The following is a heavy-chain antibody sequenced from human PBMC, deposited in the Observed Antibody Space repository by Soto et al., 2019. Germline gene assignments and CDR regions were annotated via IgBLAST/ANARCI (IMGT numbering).Heavy chain of an antibody. CDR2: ISYDGSNK. V-gene: IGHV3-30-3*02. J-gene: IGHJ4*02. Sequence: PGGSLRLSCAASGFTFSSYAMHWVRQAPGKGLEWVAVISYDGSNKYYADSVKGRFTISRDNSKNTLYLQMNTLRAEDTAVYYCAKSGPNDYWGQGTLVTVSS. D-gene: IGHD5-12*01. CDR1: GFTFSSYA. CDR3: AKSGPNDY.